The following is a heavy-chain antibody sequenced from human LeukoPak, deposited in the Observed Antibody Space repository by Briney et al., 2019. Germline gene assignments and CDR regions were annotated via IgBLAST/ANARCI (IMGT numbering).Heavy chain of an antibody. CDR3: ARAHSSSWSGRGFDP. V-gene: IGHV4-34*01. J-gene: IGHJ5*02. CDR1: GGSFSGYY. Sequence: SEALSLTCAVYGGSFSGYYWSWIRQPPGKGLEWIGEINHSGSTNYNPSLKSRVTISVDTSKNQFSLKLSSVTAADTAVYYCARAHSSSWSGRGFDPWGQGTLVTVSS. D-gene: IGHD6-13*01. CDR2: INHSGST.